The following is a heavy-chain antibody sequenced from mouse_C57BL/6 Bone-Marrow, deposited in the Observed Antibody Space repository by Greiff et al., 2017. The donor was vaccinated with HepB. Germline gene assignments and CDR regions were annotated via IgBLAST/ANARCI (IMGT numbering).Heavy chain of an antibody. Sequence: EVQLQQSGTVLARPGASVKMSCKTSGYTFTSYWMHWVKQRPGQGLEWIGAIYPGNSDTSYNQKFKGKAKLTAVTSASTAYMELSSLTNEDSAVYYCTRDYYYGSSSYFDYWGQGTTLTVSS. V-gene: IGHV1-5*01. CDR1: GYTFTSYW. CDR2: IYPGNSDT. J-gene: IGHJ2*01. D-gene: IGHD1-1*01. CDR3: TRDYYYGSSSYFDY.